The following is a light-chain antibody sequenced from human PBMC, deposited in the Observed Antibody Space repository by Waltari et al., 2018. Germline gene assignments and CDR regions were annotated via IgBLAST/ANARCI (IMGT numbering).Light chain of an antibody. Sequence: CRTSQCVTRALAWYQHKPGQAPRLLIYGASNRATGIPDRFSGSGSGTDFSLTISSLEPEDFAVYYCQHYLRLPVTFGQGTKVEVK. CDR3: QHYLRLPVT. V-gene: IGKV3D-11*03. CDR1: QCVTRA. J-gene: IGKJ1*01. CDR2: GAS.